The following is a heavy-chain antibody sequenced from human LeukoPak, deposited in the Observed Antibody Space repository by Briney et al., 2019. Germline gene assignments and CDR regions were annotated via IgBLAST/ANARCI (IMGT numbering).Heavy chain of an antibody. CDR2: TYYRSKWSS. V-gene: IGHV6-1*01. D-gene: IGHD6-13*01. CDR3: ARGRSWPLDF. CDR1: VDSVSSNSAA. Sequence: SQTLSLTCAISVDSVSSNSAAWNWPRQSPSRGLEWLGRTYYRSKWSSDYAVSMESRIIINSDTSKNQFSLQLNSVTPEDTAVYYCARGRSWPLDFWGQGTLVTVSS. J-gene: IGHJ4*02.